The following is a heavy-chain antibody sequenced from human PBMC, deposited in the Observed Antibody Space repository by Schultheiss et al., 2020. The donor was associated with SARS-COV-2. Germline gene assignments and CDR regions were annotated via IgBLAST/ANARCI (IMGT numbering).Heavy chain of an antibody. CDR1: GFTFSSYA. D-gene: IGHD7-27*01. CDR3: ARDSRGAWGFDY. V-gene: IGHV3-23*01. J-gene: IGHJ4*02. Sequence: GGSLRLSCAASGFTFSSYAMSWVRQAPGKGLEWVSDISGSGGSTYYADSVKGRFTISRDNSKNTLYLQMNSLRAEDTAVYYCARDSRGAWGFDYWGQGTLVTVSS. CDR2: ISGSGGST.